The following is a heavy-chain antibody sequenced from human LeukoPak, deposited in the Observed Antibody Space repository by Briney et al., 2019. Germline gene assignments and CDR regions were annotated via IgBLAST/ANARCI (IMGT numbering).Heavy chain of an antibody. J-gene: IGHJ4*02. CDR3: ARVVVMLRSNRDY. V-gene: IGHV1-2*06. Sequence: ASVKVSCKASGYTFTGYYMHWVRQAPGQGLEWMGRINPNSGGTNYAQKFQGRVTMTRDTSISTAYMELSRPRSDDTAVYYCARVVVMLRSNRDYWGQGTLVTVSS. CDR2: INPNSGGT. D-gene: IGHD2-21*01. CDR1: GYTFTGYY.